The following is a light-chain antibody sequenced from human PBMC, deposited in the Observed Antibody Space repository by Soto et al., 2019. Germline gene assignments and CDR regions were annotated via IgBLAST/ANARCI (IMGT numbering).Light chain of an antibody. J-gene: IGLJ1*01. CDR3: AAWDDSQSCHNYV. Sequence: QCVLTQPPSASGTPWQRVTISCSGSSSNIGSNYVYWYQQLPGTAPKLLIYRNNQRPSGVPDRFSGSKSGTSASLAISGLRSEDEADYYCAAWDDSQSCHNYVFGTGTKVTVL. CDR2: RNN. V-gene: IGLV1-47*01. CDR1: SSNIGSNY.